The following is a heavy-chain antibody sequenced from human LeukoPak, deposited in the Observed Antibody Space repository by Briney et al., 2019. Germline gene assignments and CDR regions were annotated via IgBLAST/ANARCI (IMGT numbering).Heavy chain of an antibody. J-gene: IGHJ4*02. CDR3: ARALGSYSDY. Sequence: GGSLRLSCAGSGFTFSTSWMHWVRQAPGKALVWVSRINDDGSSINYPDSVKGRFTISRDNAKNTLYLQMSSLRAEDTAVYYCARALGSYSDYWGQGTLVSVSS. V-gene: IGHV3-74*01. CDR2: INDDGSSI. D-gene: IGHD1-26*01. CDR1: GFTFSTSW.